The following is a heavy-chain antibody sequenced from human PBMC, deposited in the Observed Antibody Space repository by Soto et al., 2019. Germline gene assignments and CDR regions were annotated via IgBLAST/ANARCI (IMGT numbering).Heavy chain of an antibody. CDR2: LQYRGST. Sequence: QLQLQESGPGLVRPSETLSLTCTVSGGSVATTTDFWGWIRQPPGKGLEWLGTLQYRGSTDYNPSVKRRVAMALNTSKNQFSLRLTSVTAADTAVYLCAKYDEYSPLSYWGQGALVTVSS. D-gene: IGHD3-3*01. J-gene: IGHJ4*02. V-gene: IGHV4-39*01. CDR3: AKYDEYSPLSY. CDR1: GGSVATTTDF.